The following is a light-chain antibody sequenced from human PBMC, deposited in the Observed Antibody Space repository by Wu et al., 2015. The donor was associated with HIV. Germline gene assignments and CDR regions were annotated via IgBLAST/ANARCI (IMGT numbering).Light chain of an antibody. J-gene: IGKJ4*01. V-gene: IGKV3-20*01. Sequence: PGERAILSCKASQSVSSSYLAWYQQKPGQVPRLLIYGASRRATGIPDRFSGSGSVTDFTLTISRLEPEDFAVYYCQQFGSSPPDVTFGGGTKVEIK. CDR3: QQFGSSPPDVT. CDR2: GAS. CDR1: QSVSSSY.